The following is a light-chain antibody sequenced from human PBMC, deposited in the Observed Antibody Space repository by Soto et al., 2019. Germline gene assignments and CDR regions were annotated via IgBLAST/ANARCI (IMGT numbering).Light chain of an antibody. CDR3: QQRYRWPLT. J-gene: IGKJ2*01. V-gene: IGKV3-11*01. CDR1: QSVSSTS. CDR2: DAS. Sequence: EIVLTQSPATLSLSPGERATLSCRDSQSVSSTSLTWLQQKPGQAPRLLIYDASTRATGIPARFTGSGSGTDFTLTITSLAPEDFAVYYCQQRYRWPLTFGQGTRLE.